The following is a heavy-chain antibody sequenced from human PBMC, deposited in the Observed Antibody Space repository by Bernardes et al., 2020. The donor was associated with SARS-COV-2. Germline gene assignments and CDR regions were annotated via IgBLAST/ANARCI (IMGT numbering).Heavy chain of an antibody. Sequence: GGSLRLACAASGVIFSSYSMNWVRQAPGKGLEWVSSISRSRSNIYYADSVKGRFTISRDNAKNSLYLQMNSLRAEDTAVYYCAKDRSPTRHVGSLWSGYESPNYYCAMDVWGQGATVTVSS. V-gene: IGHV3-21*01. J-gene: IGHJ6*02. CDR2: ISRSRSNI. D-gene: IGHD3-3*01. CDR1: GVIFSSYS. CDR3: AKDRSPTRHVGSLWSGYESPNYYCAMDV.